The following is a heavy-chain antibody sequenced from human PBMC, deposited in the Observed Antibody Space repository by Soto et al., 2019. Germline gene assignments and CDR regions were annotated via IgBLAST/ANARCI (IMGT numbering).Heavy chain of an antibody. V-gene: IGHV3-21*01. CDR3: TRDQGGSYDSWFDP. D-gene: IGHD2-15*01. CDR1: TFSMYX. J-gene: IGHJ5*02. Sequence: EVQVVESGGGLVKPGGSLRXXCNFTFSMYXXXXVRQAXVKGLEWVASISSGSAFIKYADSVKGRFSISRDNAKNSVSLQMNSLRAEDTAMYYCTRDQGGSYDSWFDPWGRGTLVTVSS. CDR2: ISSGSAFI.